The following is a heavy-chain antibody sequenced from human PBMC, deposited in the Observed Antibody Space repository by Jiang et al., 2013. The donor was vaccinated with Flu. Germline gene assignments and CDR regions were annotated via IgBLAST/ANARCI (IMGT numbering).Heavy chain of an antibody. Sequence: GIINPHDSDTRYSPSFQGQVTISADKSISTAYLQWSSLKASDTAMYYCARQWNFDIWGQGTMVTVSS. CDR3: ARQWNFDI. D-gene: IGHD1-1*01. CDR2: INPHDSDT. J-gene: IGHJ3*02. V-gene: IGHV5-51*01.